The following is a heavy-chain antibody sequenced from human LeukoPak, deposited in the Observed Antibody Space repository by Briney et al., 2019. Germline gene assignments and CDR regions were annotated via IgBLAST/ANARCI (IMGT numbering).Heavy chain of an antibody. CDR1: GFTFSSYW. J-gene: IGHJ4*02. CDR2: INSDGSST. CDR3: ARDRGYPRRFDF. Sequence: PGGSLRFSCAASGFTFSSYWMHWVRQAPGKGLVWVSRINSDGSSTNYADSVEGRFTISRDNAKNTLYLQMNSLRAEDTAVYYCARDRGYPRRFDFWGQGALVTVSS. D-gene: IGHD5-12*01. V-gene: IGHV3-74*01.